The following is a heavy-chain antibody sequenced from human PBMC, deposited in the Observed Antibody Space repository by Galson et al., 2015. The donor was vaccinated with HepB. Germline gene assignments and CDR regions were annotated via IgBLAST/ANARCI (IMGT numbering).Heavy chain of an antibody. D-gene: IGHD3-10*01. Sequence: SLRLSCAASGFTVSSNYMSWVRQAPGKGLEWVSVIYGGCSTYYADSVKGRFTTSRHNSKNTLYLQMNSLRAEDTAVYYCASLKGSGSYPYYFDYWGQGTLVTVSS. CDR1: GFTVSSNY. J-gene: IGHJ4*02. V-gene: IGHV3-53*04. CDR3: ASLKGSGSYPYYFDY. CDR2: IYGGCST.